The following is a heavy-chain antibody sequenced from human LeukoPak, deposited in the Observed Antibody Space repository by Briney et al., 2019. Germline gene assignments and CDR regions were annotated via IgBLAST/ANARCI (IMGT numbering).Heavy chain of an antibody. V-gene: IGHV1-46*01. Sequence: ASVKVSCKASGYTFTSYYMHWVRQAPGQGLVWMGVINPSGGSTVYAPKFQVRVTLTRDTSTTTVYMELSSLRSEDTAVYYCARVRARTSGFDYWGQGTLVTVSS. CDR1: GYTFTSYY. J-gene: IGHJ4*02. CDR2: INPSGGST. D-gene: IGHD3-3*01. CDR3: ARVRARTSGFDY.